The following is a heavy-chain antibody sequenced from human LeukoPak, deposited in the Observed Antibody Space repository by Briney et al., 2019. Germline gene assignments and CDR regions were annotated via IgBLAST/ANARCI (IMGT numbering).Heavy chain of an antibody. J-gene: IGHJ4*02. Sequence: GESLKISCKGAGYNFVDYWIGWVRQVPGEGLEWMGIIYPGDSDTRYSPSFQGQVTISVDRSIDTAYLQWRNLKASDTAIYYCARHGSVAVAGQYSPEGYWGQGTLVTVSS. CDR3: ARHGSVAVAGQYSPEGY. CDR2: IYPGDSDT. CDR1: GYNFVDYW. D-gene: IGHD6-19*01. V-gene: IGHV5-51*01.